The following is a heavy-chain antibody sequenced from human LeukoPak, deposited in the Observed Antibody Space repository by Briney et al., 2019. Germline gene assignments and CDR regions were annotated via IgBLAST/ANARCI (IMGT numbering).Heavy chain of an antibody. CDR2: MNPNSGNT. J-gene: IGHJ6*03. V-gene: IGHV1-8*02. Sequence: ASVKVSCKASGYTFTSYGISWVRQATGQGLEWMGWMNPNSGNTGYAQKFQGRVTMTRNTSINTAYMELSSLRSEDTAVYYCTRRPGAFYSYMDVWGKGTTVTISS. CDR1: GYTFTSYG. CDR3: TRRPGAFYSYMDV. D-gene: IGHD3-10*01.